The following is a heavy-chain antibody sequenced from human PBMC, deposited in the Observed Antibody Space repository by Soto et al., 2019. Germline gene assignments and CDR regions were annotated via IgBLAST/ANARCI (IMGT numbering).Heavy chain of an antibody. CDR1: GGTFSSYA. D-gene: IGHD5-12*01. Sequence: WASVKVSCKASGGTFSSYAISWVRQAPGQGLEWMGGIIPIFGTANYAQKFQGRVTITADKSASTAYMELSSPRSEDTAAYYCARTYVEMATIWNWFDPWGQGTLVTVSS. CDR3: ARTYVEMATIWNWFDP. CDR2: IIPIFGTA. J-gene: IGHJ5*02. V-gene: IGHV1-69*06.